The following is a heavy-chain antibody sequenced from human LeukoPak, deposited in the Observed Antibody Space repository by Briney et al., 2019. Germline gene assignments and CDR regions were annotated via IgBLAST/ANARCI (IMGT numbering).Heavy chain of an antibody. D-gene: IGHD3-22*01. Sequence: GGSLRLSCAASGFTFSSYEMHWVRQAPGKGLEWVSTISTAGDTYYPDYVKGRFTISRENGKNSLYLQMNSLRAGDTAVYYCARRSKVYDSSGYYWAYDIWGQGTVVTVSS. J-gene: IGHJ3*02. V-gene: IGHV3-13*04. CDR3: ARRSKVYDSSGYYWAYDI. CDR1: GFTFSSYE. CDR2: ISTAGDT.